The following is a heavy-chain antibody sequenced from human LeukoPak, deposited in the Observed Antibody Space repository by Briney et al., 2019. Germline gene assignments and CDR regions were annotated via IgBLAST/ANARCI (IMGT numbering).Heavy chain of an antibody. V-gene: IGHV3-74*01. J-gene: IGHJ4*02. CDR2: INSDGSAT. CDR3: GSLTVVAKDH. CDR1: GFSFSTHW. Sequence: PGGSLRLSCAASGFSFSTHWMNWVRQAPGKGLVYVAQINSDGSATAYADSVKGRFTISRDNAKNTLYLEMISLGAEDTAVYYCGSLTVVAKDHWGQGTLVTVSS. D-gene: IGHD3-22*01.